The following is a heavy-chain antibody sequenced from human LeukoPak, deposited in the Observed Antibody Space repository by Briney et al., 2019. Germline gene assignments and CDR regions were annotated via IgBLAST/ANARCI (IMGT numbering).Heavy chain of an antibody. V-gene: IGHV3-11*01. CDR2: ISSRGSTK. J-gene: IGHJ6*03. Sequence: GGSLRLSCAASGFTFSDYYMSWIRQAPGKGLEWVSYISSRGSTKYYADSVKGRFTISRDNAKKSLYLQMNSLRSEDTAVYYCARGGYYGSGSYFTPYYYYYMDVWGKGTTVTISS. D-gene: IGHD3-10*01. CDR1: GFTFSDYY. CDR3: ARGGYYGSGSYFTPYYYYYMDV.